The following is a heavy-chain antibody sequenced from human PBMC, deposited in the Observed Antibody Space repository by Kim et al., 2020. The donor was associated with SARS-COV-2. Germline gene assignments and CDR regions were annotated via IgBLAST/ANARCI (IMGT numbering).Heavy chain of an antibody. V-gene: IGHV3-33*01. D-gene: IGHD3-16*01. Sequence: KYYADSVKGRYTISRDNSKNTLYLQMNSLRAEDTAVYYCARGPKGGNFDYWGQGTLVTVSS. CDR2: K. CDR3: ARGPKGGNFDY. J-gene: IGHJ4*02.